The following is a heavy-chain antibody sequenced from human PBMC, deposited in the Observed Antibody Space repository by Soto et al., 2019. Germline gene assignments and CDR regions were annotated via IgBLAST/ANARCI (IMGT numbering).Heavy chain of an antibody. V-gene: IGHV3-33*01. D-gene: IGHD3-22*01. CDR1: GFTFSSYG. CDR3: ARDYYDSSGAFDI. J-gene: IGHJ3*02. CDR2: IWYDGSNK. Sequence: QVQLVESGGGVVQPGRSLRLSCAASGFTFSSYGMHWVRQAPGKGLEWVAVIWYDGSNKYYADSVKGRFTISRDNSKNTLYLQMNSLRAEDTAVHYCARDYYDSSGAFDIWGQGTMVTVSS.